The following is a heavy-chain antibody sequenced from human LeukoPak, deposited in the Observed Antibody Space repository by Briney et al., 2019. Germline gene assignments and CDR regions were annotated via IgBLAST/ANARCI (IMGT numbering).Heavy chain of an antibody. Sequence: GGSLRLSCVASANYWMHWVRQAPGKGLEWVAVISYDGSNKYYADSVKGRFTISRDNSKNTLYLQMNSLRAEDTAVYFCARGGGLDVWGQGATVTVSS. CDR3: ARGGGLDV. CDR2: ISYDGSNK. J-gene: IGHJ6*02. CDR1: ANYW. V-gene: IGHV3-30-3*01. D-gene: IGHD3-16*01.